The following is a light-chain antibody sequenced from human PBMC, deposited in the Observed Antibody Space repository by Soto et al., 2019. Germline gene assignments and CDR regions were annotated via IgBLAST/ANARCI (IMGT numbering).Light chain of an antibody. J-gene: IGKJ1*01. Sequence: DIQMTQSPSSLSASVGDRVTITCRASQYIDNYVAWYQQKPGTPLKLLFFGAYILESGVPSRFSGSGSGTEFQLTISSLQPEDVATYYCQKYSKAPWTFGQGTKV. CDR3: QKYSKAPWT. CDR1: QYIDNY. CDR2: GAY. V-gene: IGKV1-27*01.